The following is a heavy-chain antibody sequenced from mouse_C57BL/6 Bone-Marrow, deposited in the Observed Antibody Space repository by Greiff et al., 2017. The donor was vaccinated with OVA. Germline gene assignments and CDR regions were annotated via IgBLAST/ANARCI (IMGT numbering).Heavy chain of an antibody. CDR3: ARHARVYDYDSVDY. CDR1: GFTFSDYY. J-gene: IGHJ2*01. CDR2: ISNGGGST. V-gene: IGHV5-12*01. Sequence: EVMLVESGGGLVQPGGSLKLSCAASGFTFSDYYMYWVRQTPEKRLEWVAYISNGGGSTYYPDTVKGRFTISRDNAKNTLYLQMSRLKSEDTAMYYCARHARVYDYDSVDYWGQGTTLTVSS. D-gene: IGHD2-4*01.